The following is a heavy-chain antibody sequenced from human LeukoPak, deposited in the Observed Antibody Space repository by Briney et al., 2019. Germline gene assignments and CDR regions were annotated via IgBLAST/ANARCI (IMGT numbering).Heavy chain of an antibody. Sequence: GGSLRLSCAASGFTFSSYWMSWVRQAPGKGLEWVANINQDGSEKYYVDSVKGRFAISRDNSKNTLYLQMNSLRAEDTAVYYCVQEGPRGLAFDIWGQGTKVTVSS. CDR2: INQDGSEK. J-gene: IGHJ3*02. CDR1: GFTFSSYW. V-gene: IGHV3-7*03. CDR3: VQEGPRGLAFDI.